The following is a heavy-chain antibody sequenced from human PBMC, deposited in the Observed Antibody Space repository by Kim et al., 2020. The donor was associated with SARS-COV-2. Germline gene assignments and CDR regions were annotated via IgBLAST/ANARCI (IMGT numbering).Heavy chain of an antibody. CDR3: VRGYAGGPFDL. CDR2: INRNSDST. Sequence: GGSLRLSCAASGFTYDDYGMSWVRQAPGKGLEWVSGINRNSDSTGYGDSVKGRFTISRDNAKNSLFLQMNSPRAEDTALYHCVRGYAGGPFDLWGQGTVV. D-gene: IGHD3-16*01. V-gene: IGHV3-20*01. CDR1: GFTYDDYG. J-gene: IGHJ4*02.